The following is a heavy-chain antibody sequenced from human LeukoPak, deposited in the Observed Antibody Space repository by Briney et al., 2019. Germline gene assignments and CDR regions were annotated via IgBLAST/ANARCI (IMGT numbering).Heavy chain of an antibody. D-gene: IGHD1-1*01. CDR3: ARVTTGAFDI. CDR1: GFTFSTYW. CDR2: IHPEGNEK. J-gene: IGHJ3*02. V-gene: IGHV3-7*01. Sequence: GGSLRLSCTASGFTFSTYWMSWVRQAPGEGLEWVANIHPEGNEKYHVDSVKGRFTISRDNAKNSLYLQMNSLRAEDTAVYYCARVTTGAFDIWGQGTMVTVSS.